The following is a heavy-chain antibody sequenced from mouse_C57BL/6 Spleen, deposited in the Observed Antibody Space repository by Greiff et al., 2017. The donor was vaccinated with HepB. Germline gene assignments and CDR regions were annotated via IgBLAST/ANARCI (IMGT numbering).Heavy chain of an antibody. CDR2: IDPSDSYT. CDR1: GYTFTSYW. V-gene: IGHV1-50*01. CDR3: ARGDDGGC. D-gene: IGHD3-3*01. Sequence: QVQLQQPGAELVKPGASVKLSCKASGYTFTSYWMQWVKQRPGQGLEWIGEIDPSDSYTNYNQKFKGKATLTVDTSSSTAYMQLSSLTSEDSAVYYCARGDDGGCWGQGTTVTVYS. J-gene: IGHJ2*01.